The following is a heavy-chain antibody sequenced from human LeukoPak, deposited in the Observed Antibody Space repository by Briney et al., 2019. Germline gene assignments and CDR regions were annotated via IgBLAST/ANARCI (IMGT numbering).Heavy chain of an antibody. J-gene: IGHJ4*02. Sequence: PGGSLRLSCTASGFTFSSYAMSWVRQAPGKGLEWVSAISGSGGSTYYADSVKGRFTISRDNSKNTLYLQMNSLRAEDTAVYYCAKDRSLVGATLDYWGQGTLVTVSS. V-gene: IGHV3-23*01. CDR3: AKDRSLVGATLDY. CDR2: ISGSGGST. CDR1: GFTFSSYA. D-gene: IGHD1-26*01.